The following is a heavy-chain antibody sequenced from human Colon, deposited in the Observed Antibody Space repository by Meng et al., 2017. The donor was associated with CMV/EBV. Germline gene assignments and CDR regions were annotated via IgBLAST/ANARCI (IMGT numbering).Heavy chain of an antibody. CDR2: VDPGGGA. CDR1: GYTLSGYH. Sequence: VQLVQSGAEGKKPGASVRVSCKASGYTLSGYHTHWVRQAPGQGLEWMGRVDPGGGAKYTQKCQGRVTMTRDTSTSTVHMELNSLTFADTAVYYCARELGGTYYFDFWGQGTLVTVSS. CDR3: ARELGGTYYFDF. J-gene: IGHJ4*02. V-gene: IGHV1-46*01. D-gene: IGHD1-26*01.